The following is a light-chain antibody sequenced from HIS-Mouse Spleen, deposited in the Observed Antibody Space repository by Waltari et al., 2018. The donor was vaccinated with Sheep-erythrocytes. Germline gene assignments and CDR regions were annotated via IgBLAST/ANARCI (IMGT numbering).Light chain of an antibody. CDR3: SSYAGSSTPWV. Sequence: QSALTQPASVSGSPGQSITISCTGTSSDVGSYNLVSWYQQHSGKAPKLMIYEGSKRPSGVSNRFSGSKSGNTASLTISGLQAEDEADYYCSSYAGSSTPWVFGGGTKLTVL. V-gene: IGLV2-23*01. CDR1: SSDVGSYNL. J-gene: IGLJ3*02. CDR2: EGS.